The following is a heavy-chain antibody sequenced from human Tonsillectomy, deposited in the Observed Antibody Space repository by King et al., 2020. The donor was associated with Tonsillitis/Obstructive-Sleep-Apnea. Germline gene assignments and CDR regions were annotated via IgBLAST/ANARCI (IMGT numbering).Heavy chain of an antibody. CDR2: ISSSSTYR. D-gene: IGHD4-17*01. Sequence: VQLVESGGGLVKPGGSLRLSCAASGLTFSDYYMSWMRQAPGKGLEWVSYISSSSTYRNYADSVKGRFTISRDNSKSTLYLQMNSLRAEDTAVYYCARCRFTVLSKNATSYLSLQMNSRRAGDTALYYYARDLMCSQVTTFGYYVDWGQGTLVTVSP. V-gene: IGHV3-11*05. CDR1: GLTFSDYY. CDR3: ARCRFTVLSKNATSYLSLQMNSRRAGDTALYYYARDLMCSQVTTFGYYVD. J-gene: IGHJ4*02.